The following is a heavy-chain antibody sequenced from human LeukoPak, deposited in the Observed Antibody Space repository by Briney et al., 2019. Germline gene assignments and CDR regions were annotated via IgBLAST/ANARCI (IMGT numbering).Heavy chain of an antibody. Sequence: PSQTLSLTCTVSGGSISSGGYYWRWIRQHPGKGLEWIGYIYYSGSTYYNPSLKSRVTISVDTSKNQFSLKLSSVTAADTAVYYCASAVVPAAMGLNWFDPWGQGTLVTVSS. CDR3: ASAVVPAAMGLNWFDP. CDR2: IYYSGST. D-gene: IGHD2-2*01. CDR1: GGSISSGGYY. V-gene: IGHV4-31*03. J-gene: IGHJ5*02.